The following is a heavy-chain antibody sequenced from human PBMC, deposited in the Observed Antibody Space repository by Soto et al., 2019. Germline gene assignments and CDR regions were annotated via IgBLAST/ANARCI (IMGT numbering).Heavy chain of an antibody. J-gene: IGHJ6*02. Sequence: PGGSLRLSCAASGFTFSSYWMSWVRQAPGKGLEWVANIKQDGSEKYYVDSVKGRFTISRDNAKNSLYLQMNGLRAEDTAVYYCARVYCTNGVCYTLRQFFYYYYGMDVWGQGTTVTVSS. CDR2: IKQDGSEK. D-gene: IGHD2-8*01. V-gene: IGHV3-7*03. CDR3: ARVYCTNGVCYTLRQFFYYYYGMDV. CDR1: GFTFSSYW.